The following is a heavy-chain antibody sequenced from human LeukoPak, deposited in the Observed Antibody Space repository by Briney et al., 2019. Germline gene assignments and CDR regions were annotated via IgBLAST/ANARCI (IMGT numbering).Heavy chain of an antibody. D-gene: IGHD6-13*01. V-gene: IGHV4-4*02. CDR1: GGSISSSNW. CDR3: ARSSSSSWYTPYYFDY. J-gene: IGHJ4*02. Sequence: SETLSLTCAVSGGSISSSNWWSWVRQPPGKGLEWIGEIYHSGSTNYNPSLKSRVTISVDKSKNQFSLKLSSVTAADTAVYYCARSSSSSWYTPYYFDYWGQGTLVTVSS. CDR2: IYHSGST.